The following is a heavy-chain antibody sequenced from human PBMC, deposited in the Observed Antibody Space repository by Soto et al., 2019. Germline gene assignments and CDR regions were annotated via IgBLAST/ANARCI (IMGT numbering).Heavy chain of an antibody. CDR2: INPHSGDT. Sequence: ASVKVCFKASGYSFTSSHVNLVRQATGQGLEWIGWINPHSGDTGFAQRFQVRVTMTRNTSINTAYMELRSLRSQDTAVYYCARGSPGPVDHWGKGNQVTVS. J-gene: IGHJ4*02. D-gene: IGHD3-10*01. CDR1: GYSFTSSH. V-gene: IGHV1-8*01. CDR3: ARGSPGPVDH.